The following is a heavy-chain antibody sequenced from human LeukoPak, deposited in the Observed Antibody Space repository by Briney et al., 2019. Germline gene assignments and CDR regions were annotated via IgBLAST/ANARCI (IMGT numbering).Heavy chain of an antibody. J-gene: IGHJ4*02. Sequence: ASVKVSCKASGYSLSDHYMHWVRQAPGQGLEWMGWINPNSGGTNYAQKFQGRVTMTRDTSISTAYMELSRLRSDDTAVYYCAREYRAAAGTGYFDYWGQGTLVTVSS. D-gene: IGHD6-13*01. V-gene: IGHV1-2*02. CDR2: INPNSGGT. CDR1: GYSLSDHY. CDR3: AREYRAAAGTGYFDY.